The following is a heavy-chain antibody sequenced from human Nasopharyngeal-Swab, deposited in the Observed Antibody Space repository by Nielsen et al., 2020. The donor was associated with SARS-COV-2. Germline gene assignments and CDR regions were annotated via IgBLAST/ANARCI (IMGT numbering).Heavy chain of an antibody. CDR2: ISSSSSYI. V-gene: IGHV3-21*01. D-gene: IGHD3-16*01. Sequence: GGSLRLSCAASGFTFSSYAMSWVRQAPGKGLEWVSSISSSSSYIYYADSVKGRFTISRDNAKNSLYLQMNSLRAEDTAVYYCASERSSRLGEGTFDYWGQGILVTVSS. CDR1: GFTFSSYA. CDR3: ASERSSRLGEGTFDY. J-gene: IGHJ4*02.